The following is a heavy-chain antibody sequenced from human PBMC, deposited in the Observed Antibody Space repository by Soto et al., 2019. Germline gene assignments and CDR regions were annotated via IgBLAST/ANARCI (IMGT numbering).Heavy chain of an antibody. J-gene: IGHJ6*02. Sequence: GSLRLSCAASGFTFSTFEMNWVRQAPWKGLEWIGEINHSGSTNYNPSLKSRVTISVDTSKNQFSLKLSSVTAAETAVYYCARVGGNSPWYYYYGMDVWGQGTTVTV. CDR1: GFTFSTFE. CDR3: ARVGGNSPWYYYYGMDV. CDR2: INHSGST. D-gene: IGHD2-21*02. V-gene: IGHV4-34*01.